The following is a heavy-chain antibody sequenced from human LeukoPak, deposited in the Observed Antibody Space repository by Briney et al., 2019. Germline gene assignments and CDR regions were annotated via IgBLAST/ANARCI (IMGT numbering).Heavy chain of an antibody. Sequence: GESLKISCKGSAYRFTNYWIGWVRQMPGKGLEWMGLIYPGDSETRYSPSFQGQVTISADRSINTAYLQWSSLQATDTAMYYCARRVSGWYYFDYWGLGTQVTVSS. CDR2: IYPGDSET. V-gene: IGHV5-51*01. J-gene: IGHJ4*01. D-gene: IGHD6-19*01. CDR1: AYRFTNYW. CDR3: ARRVSGWYYFDY.